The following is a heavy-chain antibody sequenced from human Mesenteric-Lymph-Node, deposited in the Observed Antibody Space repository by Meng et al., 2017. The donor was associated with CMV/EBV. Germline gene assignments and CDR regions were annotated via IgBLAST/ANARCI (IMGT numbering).Heavy chain of an antibody. Sequence: SQTLSLTCAVYGGSFSGYYWSWIRRPPGKGLEWIGEINHSGSTNYNPSLKSRVTISVDTSKNQFSLKLSSVTAADTAVYFCAKGPVKRPKKILRKNFYYGLDVWGQGTTVTVSS. CDR2: INHSGST. J-gene: IGHJ6*02. CDR1: GGSFSGYY. CDR3: AKGPVKRPKKILRKNFYYGLDV. V-gene: IGHV4-34*01. D-gene: IGHD2-8*01.